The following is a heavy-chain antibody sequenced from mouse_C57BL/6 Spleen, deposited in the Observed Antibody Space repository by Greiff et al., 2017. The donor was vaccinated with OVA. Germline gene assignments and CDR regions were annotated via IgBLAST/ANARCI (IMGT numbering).Heavy chain of an antibody. CDR1: GFTFSDYY. V-gene: IGHV5-16*01. CDR2: INYDGSST. D-gene: IGHD4-1*01. Sequence: EVKLMESEGGLVQPGSSMKLSCTASGFTFSDYYMAWVRQVPEKGLEWVANINYDGSSTYYLDSLKSRFIISRDNAKNILYLQMSSLKSEDTATYYCARDVNWDWYFDVWGTGTTVTVSS. J-gene: IGHJ1*03. CDR3: ARDVNWDWYFDV.